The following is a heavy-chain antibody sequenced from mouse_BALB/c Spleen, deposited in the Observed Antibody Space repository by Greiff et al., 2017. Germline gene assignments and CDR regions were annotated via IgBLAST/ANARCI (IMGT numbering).Heavy chain of an antibody. CDR3: ARGAVLLLRSYFDY. Sequence: EVQGVESGGGLVQPGGSRKLSCAASGFTFSSFGMHWVRQAPEKGLEWVAYISSGSSTIYYADTVKGRFTISRDNPKNTLFLQMTSLRSEDTAMYYCARGAVLLLRSYFDYWGQGTTLTVSS. CDR1: GFTFSSFG. D-gene: IGHD1-1*01. J-gene: IGHJ2*01. V-gene: IGHV5-17*02. CDR2: ISSGSSTI.